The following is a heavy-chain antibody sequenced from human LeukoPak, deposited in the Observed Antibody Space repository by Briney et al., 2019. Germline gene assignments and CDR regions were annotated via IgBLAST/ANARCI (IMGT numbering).Heavy chain of an antibody. V-gene: IGHV1-24*01. CDR2: FDPEDGET. D-gene: IGHD4-23*01. J-gene: IGHJ6*02. Sequence: ASVTVSCKVSGYTLTELSMHWVRQAPGKGLEWMGGFDPEDGETIYAQKFQGRVTMTEDTSTDTAYMELSSLRSEDTAVYYCATAWRNSKYYYYGMDVWGQGTTVTVSS. CDR3: ATAWRNSKYYYYGMDV. CDR1: GYTLTELS.